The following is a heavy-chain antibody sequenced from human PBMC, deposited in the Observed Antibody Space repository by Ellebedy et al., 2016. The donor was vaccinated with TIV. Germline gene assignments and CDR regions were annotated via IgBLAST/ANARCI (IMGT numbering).Heavy chain of an antibody. CDR1: GYTFTSYY. D-gene: IGHD3-3*01. Sequence: AASVKVSCKASGYTFTSYYMHWVRQAPGQGLEWMGIINPSGGSTSYAQKLQGRVTMTRDTSTSTVYMELSSLRSEDTAVYYCARAGSQYYDFWSGYYPLNWFDPWGQGTLVTVSS. CDR2: INPSGGST. V-gene: IGHV1-46*04. J-gene: IGHJ5*02. CDR3: ARAGSQYYDFWSGYYPLNWFDP.